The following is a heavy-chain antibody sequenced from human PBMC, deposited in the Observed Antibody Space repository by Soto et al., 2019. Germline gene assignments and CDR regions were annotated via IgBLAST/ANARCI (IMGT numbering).Heavy chain of an antibody. Sequence: QVQLQESGPGLVKPSQTLSLTCTVSGGSISSGGYYWSWIRQHPGKGLEWIGYIYYSGSTYYNPSLKNRVTISVDTSKNQFSLKLSSVTAADTAVYYCARLSGYDAFIDYWGQGTLVTVSS. D-gene: IGHD5-12*01. CDR3: ARLSGYDAFIDY. CDR2: IYYSGST. J-gene: IGHJ4*02. CDR1: GGSISSGGYY. V-gene: IGHV4-31*03.